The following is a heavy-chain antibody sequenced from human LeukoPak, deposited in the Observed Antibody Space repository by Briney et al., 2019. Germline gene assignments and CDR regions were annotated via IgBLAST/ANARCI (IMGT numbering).Heavy chain of an antibody. CDR3: ARVLRYFDTPGYYFDY. D-gene: IGHD3-9*01. Sequence: SETLSLTCAVYIDSFSNYHWNWIRQTPAKGMEWIGEVNESGGTNISPSLRSRVILSVDTSKNQFSLKLISVTVADTAVYYCARVLRYFDTPGYYFDYWGQGTLVTVSS. V-gene: IGHV4-34*01. J-gene: IGHJ4*02. CDR1: IDSFSNYH. CDR2: VNESGGT.